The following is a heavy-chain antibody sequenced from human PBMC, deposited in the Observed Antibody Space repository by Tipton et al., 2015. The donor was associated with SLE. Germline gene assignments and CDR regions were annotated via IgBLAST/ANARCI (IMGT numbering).Heavy chain of an antibody. CDR2: IYHSGST. Sequence: TLSLTCTVSGYSISSDYYWGRIRQPPGKGLEWIGSIYHSGSTHYNPSLKSRVSISVDTSKNQFSLKLSSVTAADTAMYYCARALSSSGGFDYWGQGTLVTVSS. J-gene: IGHJ4*02. CDR1: GYSISSDYY. CDR3: ARALSSSGGFDY. D-gene: IGHD6-13*01. V-gene: IGHV4-38-2*02.